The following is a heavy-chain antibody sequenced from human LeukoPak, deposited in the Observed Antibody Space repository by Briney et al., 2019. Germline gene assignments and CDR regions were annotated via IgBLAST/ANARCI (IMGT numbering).Heavy chain of an antibody. D-gene: IGHD5-24*01. CDR1: GYTFTGCY. CDR3: ARARATREMATISP. CDR2: INPNSGGT. V-gene: IGHV1-2*06. J-gene: IGHJ5*02. Sequence: ASVKVSCKASGYTFTGCYMHWVRQAPGQGLEWMGRINPNSGGTNYAQKFQGRVTMTRDTSISTAYMELSRLRSDDTAVYYCARARATREMATISPWGQGTLVTVSS.